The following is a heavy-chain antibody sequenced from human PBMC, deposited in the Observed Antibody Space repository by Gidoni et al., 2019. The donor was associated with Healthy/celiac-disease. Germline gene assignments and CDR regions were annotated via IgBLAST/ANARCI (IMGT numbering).Heavy chain of an antibody. CDR3: ARGGGLWFGELPFDY. V-gene: IGHV4-34*01. D-gene: IGHD3-10*01. CDR1: GGSFSGYY. Sequence: QVQLQQWGAGLLKPSETLSLTCAVSGGSFSGYYWSWIRQPPGKGLEWIGEINHSGSTNYNPSLKSRVTRSVDTSKNQFSLKLSSVTAADTAVYYCARGGGLWFGELPFDYWGQGTLVTVSS. J-gene: IGHJ4*02. CDR2: INHSGST.